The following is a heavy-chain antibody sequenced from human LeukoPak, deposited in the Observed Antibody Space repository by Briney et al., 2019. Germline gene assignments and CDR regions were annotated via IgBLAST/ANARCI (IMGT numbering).Heavy chain of an antibody. V-gene: IGHV3-53*01. CDR2: IYSGGST. J-gene: IGHJ3*02. CDR3: ARGGSYLSAFDI. Sequence: GGSLRLSCAASGFTVSSNYMSWVRRAPGKGLEWVSIIYSGGSTFYADSVKGRFTVSRDNSKNTLYLQMNSLRAEDTAVYYCARGGSYLSAFDIWGQGTMVTVSS. D-gene: IGHD1-26*01. CDR1: GFTVSSNY.